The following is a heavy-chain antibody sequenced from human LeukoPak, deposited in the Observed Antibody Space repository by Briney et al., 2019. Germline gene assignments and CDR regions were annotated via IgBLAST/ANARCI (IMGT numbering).Heavy chain of an antibody. D-gene: IGHD3-10*01. J-gene: IGHJ4*02. Sequence: GGSLRLSCAASGFTFSSYGMHWVRQAPGKGLEWVAVISYDGSNKCYADSVKGRFTISRDNSKNTLYLQMNSLRAEDTAVYYCTKDGYYYGSGSYYNNYWGQGTLVTVSS. CDR1: GFTFSSYG. CDR3: TKDGYYYGSGSYYNNY. CDR2: ISYDGSNK. V-gene: IGHV3-30*18.